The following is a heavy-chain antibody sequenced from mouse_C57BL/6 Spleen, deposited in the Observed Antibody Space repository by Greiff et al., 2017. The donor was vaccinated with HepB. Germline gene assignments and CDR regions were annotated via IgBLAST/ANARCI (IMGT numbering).Heavy chain of an antibody. CDR3: ARRGDYDAYARDY. CDR1: GFTFSDYG. Sequence: EVQGVESGGGLVKPGGSLKLSCAASGFTFSDYGMHWVRQAPEKGLEWVAYISSGSSTIYYAETVKGRFTISRDNAKNTLFLQMTSLRSEHTAMYYCARRGDYDAYARDYWGQGTSVTVSS. J-gene: IGHJ4*01. CDR2: ISSGSSTI. D-gene: IGHD2-4*01. V-gene: IGHV5-17*01.